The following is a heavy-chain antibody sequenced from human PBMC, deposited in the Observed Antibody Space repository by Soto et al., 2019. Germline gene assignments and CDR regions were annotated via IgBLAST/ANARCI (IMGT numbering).Heavy chain of an antibody. CDR1: GISLTNDNMG. CDR2: ILSNDEK. V-gene: IGHV2-26*01. CDR3: ARMGLDYDFWSGSGYYYGLDV. J-gene: IGHJ6*02. Sequence: SGPTLVNPTETLTLTCTVSGISLTNDNMGVNWIRQPPGKALEWLAHILSNDEKSYSTSLRSRLIISKDASKSQVVFSMTNMDPEDTATYYCARMGLDYDFWSGSGYYYGLDVRGQGTTVPVSS. D-gene: IGHD3-3*01.